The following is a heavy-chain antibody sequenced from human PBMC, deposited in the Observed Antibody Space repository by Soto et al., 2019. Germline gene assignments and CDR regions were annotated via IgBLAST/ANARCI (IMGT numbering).Heavy chain of an antibody. CDR1: GGSFSGYY. CDR3: ATGGEDSSGRDY. J-gene: IGHJ4*02. V-gene: IGHV4-34*01. CDR2: INHSGST. D-gene: IGHD6-19*01. Sequence: SETLSLTCAVYGGSFSGYYWSWIRQPPGKGLEWIGEINHSGSTNYNPSLKSRVTISVDTSKNQFSLKLSSVTAADTAVYYCATGGEDSSGRDYWGQGTLVTVS.